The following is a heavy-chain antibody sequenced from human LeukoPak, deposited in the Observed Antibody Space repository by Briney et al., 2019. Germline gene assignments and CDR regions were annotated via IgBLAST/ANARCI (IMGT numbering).Heavy chain of an antibody. Sequence: GASVKVSCKASGFTFTSYYMHWVRQAPGQGFEWMGIINPSAGSASYAQKFKGRFTMPRDTSTSTVYMEMNSLRSEDTAVYYCVRDQGRIYCTKEVCYPVWGQGTLVTVSS. J-gene: IGHJ4*02. CDR3: VRDQGRIYCTKEVCYPV. CDR2: INPSAGSA. D-gene: IGHD2-8*01. V-gene: IGHV1-46*01. CDR1: GFTFTSYY.